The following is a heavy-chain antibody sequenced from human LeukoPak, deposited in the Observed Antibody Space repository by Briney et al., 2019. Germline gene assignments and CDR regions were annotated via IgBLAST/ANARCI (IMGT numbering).Heavy chain of an antibody. V-gene: IGHV3-74*01. CDR1: GFTFSTYW. J-gene: IGHJ4*02. CDR2: INSDGSST. D-gene: IGHD2-21*01. Sequence: GGSLRLSCAASGFTFSTYWMHWVRQVPGKGLVWVSRINSDGSSTSYADSVKGRLTISRDSIKNTLYLQMNSLTAEDTAVYYCTRGDYSFDYWGQGTLVTVSS. CDR3: TRGDYSFDY.